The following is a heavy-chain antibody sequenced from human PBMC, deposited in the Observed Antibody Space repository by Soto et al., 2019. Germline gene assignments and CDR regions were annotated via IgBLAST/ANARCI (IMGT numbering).Heavy chain of an antibody. CDR3: ARAVRWSYYDY. CDR1: VGSISSVDYY. Sequence: SETLSRTCTVSVGSISSVDYYWSWIRQPPGKGLEWIGYIYYSGSTYYNPSLKSRVTISVDTSKNQFSLKLSSVTAADTAVYYCARAVRWSYYDYWGQGTLVT. CDR2: IYYSGST. V-gene: IGHV4-30-4*01. D-gene: IGHD3-10*01. J-gene: IGHJ4*03.